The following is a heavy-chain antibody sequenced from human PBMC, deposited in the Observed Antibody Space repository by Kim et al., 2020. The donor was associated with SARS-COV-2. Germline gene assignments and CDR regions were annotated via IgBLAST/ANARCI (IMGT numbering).Heavy chain of an antibody. CDR3: ARSVHYYDSSGYYDSLDFDI. CDR1: GYTFTGYY. Sequence: ASVKVSCKASGYTFTGYYMHWVRQAPGQGLEWMGWINPNSGGTNYAQKFQGRVTMTRDTSISTAYMELSRLRSDDTAVYYCARSVHYYDSSGYYDSLDFDIWGQGTMVTVSS. V-gene: IGHV1-2*02. CDR2: INPNSGGT. D-gene: IGHD3-22*01. J-gene: IGHJ3*02.